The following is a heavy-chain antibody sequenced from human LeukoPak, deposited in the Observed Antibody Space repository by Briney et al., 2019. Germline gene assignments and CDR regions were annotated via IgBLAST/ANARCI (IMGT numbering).Heavy chain of an antibody. CDR2: ISSSSSYI. CDR1: GFTFSSYS. Sequence: SGGSLRLSCAASGFTFSSYSMNWVRQAPGKGLEWVSSISSSSSYIYYADSVKGRFTISRDNAKNSLYLQMNSLRAEDTAVYYCARGHTGYDILTGSSSPGYPQFFDYWGQGTLVTVSS. CDR3: ARGHTGYDILTGSSSPGYPQFFDY. D-gene: IGHD3-9*01. J-gene: IGHJ4*02. V-gene: IGHV3-21*01.